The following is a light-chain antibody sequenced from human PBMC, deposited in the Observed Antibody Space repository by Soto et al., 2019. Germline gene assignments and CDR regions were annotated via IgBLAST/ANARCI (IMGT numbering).Light chain of an antibody. CDR3: QLYDNSEYT. CDR1: QSVTSTY. Sequence: ETVLTQSPDTLALSPGERATLSCTASQSVTSTYLAWYQHKPGQAPRLVIYGASSRAAGIPDRFSGGGSGTDFTLTISRLEPADFAVYYCQLYDNSEYTFGQGTRVEIK. CDR2: GAS. J-gene: IGKJ2*01. V-gene: IGKV3-20*01.